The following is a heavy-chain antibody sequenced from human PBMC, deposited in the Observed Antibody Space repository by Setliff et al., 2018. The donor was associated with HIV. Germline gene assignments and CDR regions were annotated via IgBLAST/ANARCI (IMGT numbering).Heavy chain of an antibody. CDR1: GESISGSSYS. V-gene: IGHV4-39*01. CDR2: ITYSGSA. D-gene: IGHD1-7*01. Sequence: SETLSLTCTVSGESISGSSYSWGWIRQPPGKGPEWIGSITYSGSARYNPSLKSRVAISVDMSKNQFSLRVTSLTAADTAVYYCATNRAGNYPLDYWGRGTLVTVSS. CDR3: ATNRAGNYPLDY. J-gene: IGHJ4*02.